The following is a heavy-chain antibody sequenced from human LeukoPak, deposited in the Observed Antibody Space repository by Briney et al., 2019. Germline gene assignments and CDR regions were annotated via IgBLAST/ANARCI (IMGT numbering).Heavy chain of an antibody. Sequence: GASVKVSCKVSGYTLTELSMHWVRQAPGKGLERMGGFDPEDGETIYAQKFQGRVTMTEDTSTDTAYMELSSLRSEDTAVYYCATVGGYCSSTSCYTTFDYWGQGTLVTVSS. CDR3: ATVGGYCSSTSCYTTFDY. J-gene: IGHJ4*02. D-gene: IGHD2-2*02. CDR2: FDPEDGET. CDR1: GYTLTELS. V-gene: IGHV1-24*01.